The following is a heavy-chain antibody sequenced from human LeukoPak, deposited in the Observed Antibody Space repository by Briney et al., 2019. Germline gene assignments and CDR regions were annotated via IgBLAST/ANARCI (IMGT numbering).Heavy chain of an antibody. J-gene: IGHJ3*02. Sequence: PSETLSLTCTVSGGSVSSSSYYWSWIRQPPGKGLEWIGYIYYSGSTNYNPSLKSRVTISVDTSKNQFSLKLSSVTAADTAVYYCARFIITFGGVIVMDAFDIWGQGTMVTVSS. V-gene: IGHV4-61*01. CDR2: IYYSGST. D-gene: IGHD3-16*02. CDR3: ARFIITFGGVIVMDAFDI. CDR1: GGSVSSSSYY.